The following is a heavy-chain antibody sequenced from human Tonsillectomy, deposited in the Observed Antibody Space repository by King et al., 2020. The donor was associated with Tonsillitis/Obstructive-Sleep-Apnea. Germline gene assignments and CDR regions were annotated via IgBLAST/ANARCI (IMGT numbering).Heavy chain of an antibody. CDR3: AHMAGQGARWWFDP. Sequence: TLKESGPTLVKPTQTLTLTCTFSGFSLSTSGVGVGWIRQPPGKALEWLALIYWDDDKRYSPSLKSSITITKDTPKNQVVLTKTNMDPVDTATYYCAHMAGQGARWWFDPWGQGTLVTVSS. D-gene: IGHD1-26*01. CDR2: IYWDDDK. CDR1: GFSLSTSGVG. J-gene: IGHJ5*02. V-gene: IGHV2-5*02.